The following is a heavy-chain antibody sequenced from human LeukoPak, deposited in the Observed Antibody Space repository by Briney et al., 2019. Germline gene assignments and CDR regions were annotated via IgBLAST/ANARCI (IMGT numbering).Heavy chain of an antibody. CDR2: INPSGGIT. CDR1: GYTFTSYY. J-gene: IGHJ4*02. CDR3: ARGSVEVPSSGYRPTYFDY. D-gene: IGHD3-22*01. V-gene: IGHV1-46*01. Sequence: ASVKVSCKASGYTFTSYYMHWVRQAPGQGLEWMGIINPSGGITSYAQKFQGRVTMTRDMSTSTVYMELSSLRAEDTAVYYCARGSVEVPSSGYRPTYFDYWGQGTLVTVSS.